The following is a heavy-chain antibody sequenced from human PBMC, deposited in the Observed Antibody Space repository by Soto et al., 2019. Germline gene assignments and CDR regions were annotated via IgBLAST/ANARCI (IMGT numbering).Heavy chain of an antibody. J-gene: IGHJ5*02. CDR3: ARSRDSNYLYNWFDP. D-gene: IGHD4-4*01. Sequence: ASVKVSCKASGYTFTTHDMHWVRQAPGQGLEWMGIINPSGGSTSYAQKFQGRVTMTRDTSTSTVYMELSSLRSEGTAVYYCARSRDSNYLYNWFDPWGQGTLVTVSS. CDR2: INPSGGST. CDR1: GYTFTTHD. V-gene: IGHV1-46*03.